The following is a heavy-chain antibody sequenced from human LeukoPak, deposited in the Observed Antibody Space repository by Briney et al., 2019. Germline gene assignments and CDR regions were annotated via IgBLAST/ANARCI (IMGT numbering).Heavy chain of an antibody. CDR2: VYTSGST. D-gene: IGHD5-12*01. CDR1: GGSISFYY. Sequence: SETLSLTCTGSGGSISFYYWSWIRQPAGKGLEWIGRVYTSGSTNYNPSLKSRVTMSVDTSKNQISLKLSSVTAADTAVYYCARYVDIVATIKHAFDIWGQGTMVTVSS. J-gene: IGHJ3*02. V-gene: IGHV4-4*07. CDR3: ARYVDIVATIKHAFDI.